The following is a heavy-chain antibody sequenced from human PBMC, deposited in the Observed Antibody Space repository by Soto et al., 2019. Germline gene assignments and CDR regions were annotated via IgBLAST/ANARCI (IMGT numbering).Heavy chain of an antibody. Sequence: QVQLQESGPGLVKPSQTLSLTCTVSGGSISNDDYYWTWIRQPPGKGLEWIGHIYYNGNTYYNPTLKSRLTMYLDTPQTQFPLHLTSVIAADSASYFCARATTVTSSFFYYGLDVWGQGTTVTVSS. CDR3: ARATTVTSSFFYYGLDV. CDR2: IYYNGNT. J-gene: IGHJ6*02. CDR1: GGSISNDDYY. D-gene: IGHD4-17*01. V-gene: IGHV4-30-4*08.